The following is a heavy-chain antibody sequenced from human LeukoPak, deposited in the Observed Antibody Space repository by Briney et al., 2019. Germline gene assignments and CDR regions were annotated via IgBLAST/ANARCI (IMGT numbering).Heavy chain of an antibody. CDR2: IPYDGSNK. Sequence: GGSLRLSCAASGFAFSRHGIHWVRQAPGKGLEWVAFIPYDGSNKFYADSVKGRFTISRDNSKNTLSLQMNSLRAEDTAVYYCAKGVGGSANYYYMDVWGKGTTVTVSS. V-gene: IGHV3-30*02. CDR3: AKGVGGSANYYYMDV. J-gene: IGHJ6*03. CDR1: GFAFSRHG. D-gene: IGHD3-10*01.